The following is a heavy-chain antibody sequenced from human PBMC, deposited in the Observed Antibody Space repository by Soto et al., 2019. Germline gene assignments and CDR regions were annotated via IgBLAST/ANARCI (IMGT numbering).Heavy chain of an antibody. V-gene: IGHV1-8*01. CDR3: ARAPRPAAIAVLEH. J-gene: IGHJ4*02. CDR1: GYSFTSYD. CDR2: VNPNTGDT. Sequence: QVQLVQSGTEVKTSGASVKVSCKASGYSFTSYDINWLRQATGQGPEWMGWVNPNTGDTGLAQRFQARVTLSSDTSINTAYVEVSSLRPADTDIYFCARAPRPAAIAVLEHWGPGTLVAVSS. D-gene: IGHD6-19*01.